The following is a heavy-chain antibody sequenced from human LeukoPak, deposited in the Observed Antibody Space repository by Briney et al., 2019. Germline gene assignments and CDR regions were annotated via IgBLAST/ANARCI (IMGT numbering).Heavy chain of an antibody. CDR1: GGTFSSYA. V-gene: IGHV1-69*06. CDR3: ARDGKYYYDSSGYSNYYYYMDV. J-gene: IGHJ6*03. CDR2: IIPIFGTA. Sequence: SVKVSCKASGGTFSSYAISWVRQAPGQGLEWMGGIIPIFGTANYAQRFQGRVTITADKSTSTAYMELSSLRSEDTAVYYCARDGKYYYDSSGYSNYYYYMDVWGKGTTVTVSS. D-gene: IGHD3-22*01.